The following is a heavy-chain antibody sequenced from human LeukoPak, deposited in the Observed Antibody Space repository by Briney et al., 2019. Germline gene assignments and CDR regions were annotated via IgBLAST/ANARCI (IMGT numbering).Heavy chain of an antibody. V-gene: IGHV5-51*01. CDR2: IYPGDSER. CDR1: GYSFTNYW. J-gene: IGHJ4*02. D-gene: IGHD2-2*01. CDR3: ARLRPDCRSTSCYSSFFDY. Sequence: GESLKISCKGSGYSFTNYWIGWVRQMPGKGLEWMGIIYPGDSERRYSPSFQGQVTISGDKSVSTAYLQWSSLKASDTAMYYCARLRPDCRSTSCYSSFFDYWGQGTLVTVSS.